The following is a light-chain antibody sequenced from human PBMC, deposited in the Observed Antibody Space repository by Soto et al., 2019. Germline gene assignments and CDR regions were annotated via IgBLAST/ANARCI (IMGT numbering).Light chain of an antibody. CDR1: QSVSSSY. V-gene: IGKV3-20*01. CDR2: GAS. CDR3: QQYDSSPMT. J-gene: IGKJ1*01. Sequence: EIVLTQSPGTLSLSPGERATLSCRASQSVSSSYLAWYQQKPGQAPRLLIYGASSRATGIPDRFSGSGSGTDFSLTISRLETEDFAVYYCQQYDSSPMTFGKGTKVDIK.